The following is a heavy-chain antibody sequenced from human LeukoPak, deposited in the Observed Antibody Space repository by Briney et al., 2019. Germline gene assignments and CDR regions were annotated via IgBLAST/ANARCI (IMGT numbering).Heavy chain of an antibody. J-gene: IGHJ3*02. CDR1: GFTFSSYW. CDR2: IKQDGSEK. Sequence: GGSLRLSCAASGFTFSSYWMSWVRRAPGKGLEWVANIKQDGSEKYYVDSVKGRFTISRDNAKNSLYLQMNSLRAEDTALYYCAKDYGSGWYSVHAFDIWGQGTMVTVSS. CDR3: AKDYGSGWYSVHAFDI. V-gene: IGHV3-7*03. D-gene: IGHD6-19*01.